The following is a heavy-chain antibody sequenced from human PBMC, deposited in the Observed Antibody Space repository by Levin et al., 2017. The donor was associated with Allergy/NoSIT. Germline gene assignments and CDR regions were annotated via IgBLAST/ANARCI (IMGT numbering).Heavy chain of an antibody. CDR3: ARQPMGGAIDH. CDR1: GYTLTDYY. V-gene: IGHV1-2*02. CDR2: INPSSGGT. Sequence: GESLKISCKASGYTLTDYYMQWVRQAPGQGLEWMGWINPSSGGTNYAQKFQGRVTMTRDTSISTAYMEVSRLIYDDTAVYYCARQPMGGAIDHWGQGTLVTVSS. D-gene: IGHD1-26*01. J-gene: IGHJ4*02.